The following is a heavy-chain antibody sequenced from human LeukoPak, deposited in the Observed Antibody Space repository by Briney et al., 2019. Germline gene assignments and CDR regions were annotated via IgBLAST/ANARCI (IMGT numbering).Heavy chain of an antibody. CDR2: ISPSNGYT. CDR1: GYTFTTYG. V-gene: IGHV1-18*01. D-gene: IGHD1-26*01. CDR3: ARDEVGAITPTLDY. Sequence: ASVKVSCKASGYTFTTYGISWVRQAPGQGLEWMGWISPSNGYTNYAQRLQGRVSLTTDTSTSTAYMELRSLRSDDTAVYYCARDEVGAITPTLDYWGQGTLVTVSS. J-gene: IGHJ4*02.